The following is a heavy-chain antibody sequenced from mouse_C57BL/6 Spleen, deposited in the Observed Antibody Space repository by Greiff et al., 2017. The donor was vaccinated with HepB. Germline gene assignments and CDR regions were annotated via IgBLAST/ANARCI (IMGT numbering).Heavy chain of an antibody. CDR3: ARNYYGSSQYYYAMDY. V-gene: IGHV1-18*01. Sequence: EVQLQQSGPELVKPGASVKIPCKASGYTFTDYNMDWVKQSHGKSLEWIGDINPNNGGTIYNQKFKGKATLTVDKSSSTAYMELSSLTSEDTAVYDYARNYYGSSQYYYAMDYWGQGTSVTVSS. J-gene: IGHJ4*01. CDR2: INPNNGGT. D-gene: IGHD1-1*01. CDR1: GYTFTDYN.